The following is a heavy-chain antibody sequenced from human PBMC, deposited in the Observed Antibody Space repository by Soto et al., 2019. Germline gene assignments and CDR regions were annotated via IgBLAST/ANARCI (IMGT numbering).Heavy chain of an antibody. CDR3: ARQIYDSDSGPNFQYYFDS. Sequence: SETLSLTCTVSGGSITSSEYYWAWIRQPPGKGLQFVGTIYYSGSSYSNPSLKSRLSMSVDTSKNQFSLTMKSVTAMYYCARQIYDSDSGPNFQYYFDSWGQGTLVTVSS. CDR1: GGSITSSEYY. J-gene: IGHJ4*02. D-gene: IGHD3-22*01. CDR2: IYYSGSS. V-gene: IGHV4-39*01.